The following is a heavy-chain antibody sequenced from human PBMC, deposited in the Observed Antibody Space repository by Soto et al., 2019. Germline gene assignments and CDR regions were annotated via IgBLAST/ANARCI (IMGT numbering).Heavy chain of an antibody. J-gene: IGHJ6*02. Sequence: PGGSLRLSCAASGFTFSSYSMNWVRQAPGKGLEWVSSISSSSSYIYYADSVKGRFTISRDNAKNSLYLQMNSLRAEDTAVYYCARIRVAAADATPYYYYGMDVWGQGTTVTVSS. CDR3: ARIRVAAADATPYYYYGMDV. CDR1: GFTFSSYS. V-gene: IGHV3-21*01. CDR2: ISSSSSYI. D-gene: IGHD6-19*01.